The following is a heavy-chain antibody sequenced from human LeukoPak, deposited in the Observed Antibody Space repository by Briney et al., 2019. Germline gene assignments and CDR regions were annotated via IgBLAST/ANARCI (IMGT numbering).Heavy chain of an antibody. CDR2: IYYSGST. CDR1: GGSISSGDYY. CDR3: ARVITMVRGEYNWFDP. J-gene: IGHJ5*02. V-gene: IGHV4-30-4*01. Sequence: SETLSLTCTVSGGSISSGDYYWSWIRRPPGKGLEWIGYIYYSGSTYYNPSLKSRVTISVDTSKNQFSLKLSSVTAADTAVYYCARVITMVRGEYNWFDPWGQGTLVTVSS. D-gene: IGHD3-10*01.